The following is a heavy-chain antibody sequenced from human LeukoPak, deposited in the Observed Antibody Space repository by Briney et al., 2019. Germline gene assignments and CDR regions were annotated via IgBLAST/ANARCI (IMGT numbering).Heavy chain of an antibody. D-gene: IGHD6-19*01. CDR1: GFSFSSYG. V-gene: IGHV3-30*03. CDR2: ISYDGSNK. J-gene: IGHJ4*02. CDR3: AGGGYSSGWDYFDY. Sequence: ALRLSCAGSGFSFSSYGMHWVRQAPGKGLEWVAVISYDGSNKYYADSVKGRFTISRDNSKNTLYLQMNSLRAEDTAVYYCAGGGYSSGWDYFDYWGQGTLVTVSS.